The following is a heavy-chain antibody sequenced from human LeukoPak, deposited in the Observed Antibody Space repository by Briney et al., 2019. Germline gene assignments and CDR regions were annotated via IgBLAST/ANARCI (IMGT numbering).Heavy chain of an antibody. D-gene: IGHD6-13*01. CDR2: IRYDGSNK. Sequence: QPGGSLRLSCAASGFTFSSYGMHWVRQAPGKGLEWVAFIRYDGSNKYYADSVKGRFTISRDNAKNSLYLQMNSQRAEDTAVYYCARAPGAAAGLDYWGQGTLVTVSS. CDR3: ARAPGAAAGLDY. J-gene: IGHJ4*02. CDR1: GFTFSSYG. V-gene: IGHV3-30*02.